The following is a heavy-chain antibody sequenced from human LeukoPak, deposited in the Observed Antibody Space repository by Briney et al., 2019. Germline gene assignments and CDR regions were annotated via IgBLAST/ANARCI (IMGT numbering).Heavy chain of an antibody. V-gene: IGHV3-15*01. D-gene: IGHD4-11*01. CDR1: GFTFSNAW. CDR2: TKSKTDGGTT. Sequence: GGSLRLSCAASGFTFSNAWMSWVRQAPGKGLEWVGRTKSKTDGGTTDYAAPVKGRFTISRDDSKNTLYLQMNSLRAEDTAVYYCAKVGLTVTTILDYFDYWGQGTLVTVSS. J-gene: IGHJ4*02. CDR3: AKVGLTVTTILDYFDY.